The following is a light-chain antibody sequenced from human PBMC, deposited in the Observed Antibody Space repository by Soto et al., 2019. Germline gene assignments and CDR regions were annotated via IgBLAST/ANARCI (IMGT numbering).Light chain of an antibody. CDR1: HTIATY. Sequence: IQMTQSPSSLSASVGDGVTLTCRASHTIATYLNWYQQKPGQVPEVLIYGASRLRVGVPSRFTGSGYGTDFTLTINNLQPEDFAIYYCQQFYYYPHTFGQGTKLEVK. V-gene: IGKV1-39*01. CDR3: QQFYYYPHT. J-gene: IGKJ2*01. CDR2: GAS.